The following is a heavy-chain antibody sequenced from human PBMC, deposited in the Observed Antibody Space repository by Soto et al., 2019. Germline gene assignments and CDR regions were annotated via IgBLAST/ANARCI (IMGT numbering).Heavy chain of an antibody. CDR1: GGTFSSYT. Sequence: QVQLVQSGAEVKKPGSSVKVSCKASGGTFSSYTISWVRQAPEQGLEWMGRIIPILGIANYAQKFQGRVTITADKSTSTAYMELSSLRSEDTAVYYCARGPLGCSGGSCRSHYYYMDVWGKGTTVTVSS. CDR3: ARGPLGCSGGSCRSHYYYMDV. D-gene: IGHD2-15*01. V-gene: IGHV1-69*02. J-gene: IGHJ6*03. CDR2: IIPILGIA.